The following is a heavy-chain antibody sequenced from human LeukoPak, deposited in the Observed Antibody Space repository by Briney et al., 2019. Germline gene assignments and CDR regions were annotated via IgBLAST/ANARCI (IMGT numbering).Heavy chain of an antibody. CDR1: GFTFSSYW. V-gene: IGHV3-74*03. Sequence: GGSLRLSCAASGFTFSSYWLHWVRQAPGKGLVWVSRINSDGSSITYANSVKGRFTISRDNAKNTLYLQMNSLRVEDTAVYYCAREGRVSGYDFDCWGQGTLVTVSS. CDR2: INSDGSSI. D-gene: IGHD5-12*01. J-gene: IGHJ4*02. CDR3: AREGRVSGYDFDC.